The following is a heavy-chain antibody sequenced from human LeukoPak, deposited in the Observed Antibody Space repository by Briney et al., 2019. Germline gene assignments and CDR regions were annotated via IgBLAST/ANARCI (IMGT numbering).Heavy chain of an antibody. D-gene: IGHD6-13*01. Sequence: GGSLRLSCVASGFIFSSYSMNWVRQAPGEGLEWISHVSSSSSNIYYADSVRGRFTISRDNAKNSLFLQMNSLRAEDTAVYYCARDIGISNSWPYFDFWGQGTLVTVSS. CDR2: VSSSSSNI. CDR1: GFIFSSYS. CDR3: ARDIGISNSWPYFDF. V-gene: IGHV3-48*04. J-gene: IGHJ4*02.